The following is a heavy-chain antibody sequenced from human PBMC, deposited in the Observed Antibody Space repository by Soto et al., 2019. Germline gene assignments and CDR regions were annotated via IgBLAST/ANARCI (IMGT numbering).Heavy chain of an antibody. CDR3: AREDGSGSYYNQWGMAV. Sequence: QVKLVQSGAEVKKPGSSVQVSCKASGGTFSSYTISWVRQAPRQGLEWMGRIIPILGIANYAQKFQGRVTITSDKSTSTAYMELSSLRSEDTAVYYCAREDGSGSYYNQWGMAVWGPGTTVTDSS. CDR1: GGTFSSYT. V-gene: IGHV1-69*08. CDR2: IIPILGIA. D-gene: IGHD3-10*01. J-gene: IGHJ6*01.